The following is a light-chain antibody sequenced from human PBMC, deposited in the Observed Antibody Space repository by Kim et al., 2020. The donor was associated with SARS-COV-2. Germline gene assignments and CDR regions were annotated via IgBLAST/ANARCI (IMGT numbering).Light chain of an antibody. CDR1: QSVSSSS. Sequence: DIVLTQSPGTLSLSPGERATLFCRASQSVSSSSLAWYQQKPGQAPRLLIYGASSRATGIPDRFSGSGSGTDFTLTISRLEPEDFAVYYCQQYGSSPLYTFGQGTKLEIK. CDR3: QQYGSSPLYT. V-gene: IGKV3-20*01. CDR2: GAS. J-gene: IGKJ2*01.